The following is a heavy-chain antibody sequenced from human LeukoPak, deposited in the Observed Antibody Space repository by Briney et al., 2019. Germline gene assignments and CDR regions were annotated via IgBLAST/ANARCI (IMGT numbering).Heavy chain of an antibody. CDR1: GFTFSSYS. V-gene: IGHV3-21*01. CDR3: ARGKYCSGGSCFPFFDY. J-gene: IGHJ4*02. CDR2: ISSSSSYI. Sequence: GGSLRLCCAASGFTFSSYSMNWVRQAPGKGLEWVSSISSSSSYIYYADSVKGRFTISRDNAKNSLYLQMNSLRAEDTAVYYCARGKYCSGGSCFPFFDYWGQRTLVTVSS. D-gene: IGHD2-15*01.